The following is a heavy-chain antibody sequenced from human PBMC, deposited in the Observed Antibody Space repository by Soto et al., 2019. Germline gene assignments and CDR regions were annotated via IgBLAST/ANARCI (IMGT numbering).Heavy chain of an antibody. CDR3: VAGPDHAKSAY. J-gene: IGHJ4*01. Sequence: SETPSLTCTVSGGSISDLYLSWTRQPPGKGLEWIGYGLRHEFVGTNPSLTNRVTISVDMSKRQFSLRLNSVTAADTAVYYCVAGPDHAKSAYWGQGTLVTVSS. CDR2: GLRHEFV. CDR1: GGSISDLY. V-gene: IGHV4-59*11.